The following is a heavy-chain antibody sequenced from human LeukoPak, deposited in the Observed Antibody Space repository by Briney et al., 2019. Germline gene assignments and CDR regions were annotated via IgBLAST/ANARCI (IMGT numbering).Heavy chain of an antibody. D-gene: IGHD3-22*01. CDR2: ISYDGSNK. CDR1: GFTFSSYA. Sequence: GGSLRLSCAASGFTFSSYAMHWVRQAPGKGLEWVAVISYDGSNKYYADSVKGRFTISRDNSKNTLYLQMNSLRAEDTAVYYCARGVSYYDSSGYYEKSHFDYWGQGTLVTVPS. J-gene: IGHJ4*02. V-gene: IGHV3-30*04. CDR3: ARGVSYYDSSGYYEKSHFDY.